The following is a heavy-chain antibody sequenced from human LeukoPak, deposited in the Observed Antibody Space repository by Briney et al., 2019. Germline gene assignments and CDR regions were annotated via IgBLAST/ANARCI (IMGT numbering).Heavy chain of an antibody. CDR3: ARASGSYWWFDS. V-gene: IGHV1-2*02. Sequence: ASVKVSCKTSGYTFTGYYLHWVRQAPGQGPEWMGWINPNYGGTKYAPKFQGRVTMTRDTSITTAYMELSRLTSDDTAVYYCARASGSYWWFDSWGQGTLVTVSS. J-gene: IGHJ5*01. D-gene: IGHD1-26*01. CDR2: INPNYGGT. CDR1: GYTFTGYY.